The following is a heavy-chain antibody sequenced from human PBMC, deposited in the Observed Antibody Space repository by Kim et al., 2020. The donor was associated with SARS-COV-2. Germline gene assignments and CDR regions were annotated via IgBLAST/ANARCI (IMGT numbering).Heavy chain of an antibody. Sequence: GHAHKFQGRVTMTRNTSISTAYMELNSLRSEDTAVYYCARAPVAAGTVDYWGQGTLVTVSS. V-gene: IGHV1-8*01. D-gene: IGHD6-13*01. CDR3: ARAPVAAGTVDY. J-gene: IGHJ4*02.